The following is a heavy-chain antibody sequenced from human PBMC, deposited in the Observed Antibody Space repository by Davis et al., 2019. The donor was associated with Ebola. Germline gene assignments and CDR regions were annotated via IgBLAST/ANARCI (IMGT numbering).Heavy chain of an antibody. D-gene: IGHD3-10*01. CDR1: GFTFTYSG. V-gene: IGHV3-30*03. J-gene: IGHJ6*02. CDR3: AGYGSTGSMDV. Sequence: GESLKISCATSGFTFTYSGIHWVRQAPGKGLEWVAVISYDGSDEYYADSLKGRFTISRDNSKNTLYLQMNSLRAEDTAVYYCAGYGSTGSMDVWGQGTTVTVSS. CDR2: ISYDGSDE.